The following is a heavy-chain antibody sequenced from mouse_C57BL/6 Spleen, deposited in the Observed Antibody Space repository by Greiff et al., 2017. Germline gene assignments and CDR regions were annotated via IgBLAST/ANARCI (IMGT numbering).Heavy chain of an antibody. Sequence: VQLQQPGAELVRPGSSVKLSCKASGYTFTSYWMHWVKQRPIQGLEWIGNIDPSDSETHYNQKFKDKATLTVDKSSSTAYMQLSSLTSEDSAVYYCATYGSSYDYYAMDYWGQGTSVTVSS. CDR2: IDPSDSET. V-gene: IGHV1-52*01. J-gene: IGHJ4*01. CDR3: ATYGSSYDYYAMDY. CDR1: GYTFTSYW. D-gene: IGHD1-1*01.